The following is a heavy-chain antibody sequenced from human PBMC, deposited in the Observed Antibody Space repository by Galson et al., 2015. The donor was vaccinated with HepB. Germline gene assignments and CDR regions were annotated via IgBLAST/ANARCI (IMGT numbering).Heavy chain of an antibody. V-gene: IGHV3-23*01. Sequence: SLRLSCAASGFSFSSYAMTWVRQAPGKGLEWVSSISGNGGDTKYGASVTGRFTIFRDKAKSTLYLQMNSLRAEDTAVYYCAKGDVWGPAAINYGLHVWGQGTTVTVSS. J-gene: IGHJ6*02. CDR1: GFSFSSYA. D-gene: IGHD2-2*02. CDR2: ISGNGGDT. CDR3: AKGDVWGPAAINYGLHV.